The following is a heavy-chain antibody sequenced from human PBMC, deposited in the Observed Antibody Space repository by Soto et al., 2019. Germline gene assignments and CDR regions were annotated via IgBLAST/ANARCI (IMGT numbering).Heavy chain of an antibody. V-gene: IGHV4-59*01. CDR2: VHDSGTT. J-gene: IGHJ4*02. CDR1: GGSISSYY. Sequence: PSETLSLTCTVSGGSISSYYWSWIRQPPGKGLEWIGYVHDSGTTYYNPSLKSRVTISLDPSKNHFSLKLTSVTAADTAMYYCARAVNDFWSGFSYYFDFWGQGNMVTVSS. CDR3: ARAVNDFWSGFSYYFDF. D-gene: IGHD3-3*01.